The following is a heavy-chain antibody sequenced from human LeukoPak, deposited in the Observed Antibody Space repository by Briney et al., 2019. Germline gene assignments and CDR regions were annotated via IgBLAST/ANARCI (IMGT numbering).Heavy chain of an antibody. J-gene: IGHJ5*02. Sequence: PSETLSLTCAVSGGSISSGGYSWSWIRQPPGKGLEWIGYIYHSGSTYYNPSLKSRVTISVDRSKNQFSLKLSSVTAADTAVYYCARVLSIAASVFDPWAQGTLVTVSS. CDR1: GGSISSGGYS. D-gene: IGHD6-6*01. V-gene: IGHV4-30-2*01. CDR2: IYHSGST. CDR3: ARVLSIAASVFDP.